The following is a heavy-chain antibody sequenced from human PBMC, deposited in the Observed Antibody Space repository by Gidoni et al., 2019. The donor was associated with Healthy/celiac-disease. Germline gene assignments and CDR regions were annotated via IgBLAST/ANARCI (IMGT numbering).Heavy chain of an antibody. D-gene: IGHD3-22*01. Sequence: QVQLVESGGGVVQPGRSLRLSCAASGFTFSSYGMPWVRQAPGKGLEWVAVIWYDGSNKYYADSVKGRFTISRDNSKNTLYLQMNSLRAEDTAVYYCAREGYYDSSGYYYYYYGMDVWGQGTTVTVSS. CDR2: IWYDGSNK. J-gene: IGHJ6*02. CDR1: GFTFSSYG. V-gene: IGHV3-33*01. CDR3: AREGYYDSSGYYYYYYGMDV.